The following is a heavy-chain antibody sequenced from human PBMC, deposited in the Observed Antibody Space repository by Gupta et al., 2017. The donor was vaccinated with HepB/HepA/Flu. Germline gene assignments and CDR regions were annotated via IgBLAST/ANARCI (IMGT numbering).Heavy chain of an antibody. J-gene: IGHJ6*02. V-gene: IGHV2-5*02. CDR2: IYWDDDK. CDR3: AHSLQQLVPTYYYYGMDV. Sequence: QITLKESGPTLVKPTQTLTLTCTFSGFSLSTSGVGVGWIRQPPGKALEWLALIYWDDDKRYSPSLKSRLTITKDTSKNQVVLTMTNMDPVDTATYYCAHSLQQLVPTYYYYGMDVWGQGTTVTVSS. CDR1: GFSLSTSGVG. D-gene: IGHD6-13*01.